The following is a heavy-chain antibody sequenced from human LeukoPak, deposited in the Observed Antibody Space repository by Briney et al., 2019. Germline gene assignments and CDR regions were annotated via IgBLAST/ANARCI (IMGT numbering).Heavy chain of an antibody. J-gene: IGHJ4*02. CDR1: GFTFTSYA. V-gene: IGHV3-23*01. D-gene: IGHD3-10*01. CDR2: ISGSGGST. CDR3: AKDFYGSGFVYYFDY. Sequence: GGPLRLSCAASGFTFTSYAMSWVRQAPGKGLEWVSAISGSGGSTYYADSVRGRFTISRDNSKNTLYLQVNSLRAEDTAVYYCAKDFYGSGFVYYFDYWGQGTLVTVSS.